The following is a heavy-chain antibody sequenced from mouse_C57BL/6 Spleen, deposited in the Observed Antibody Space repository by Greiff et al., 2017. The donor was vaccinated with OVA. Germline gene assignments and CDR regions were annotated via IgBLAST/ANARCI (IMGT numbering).Heavy chain of an antibody. D-gene: IGHD2-4*01. J-gene: IGHJ2*01. CDR2: ISSGGDYI. V-gene: IGHV5-9-1*02. CDR3: TTYYDYDGFDY. Sequence: EVKLEESGEVLVKPGGSLKLSCAASGFTFSSYAMSWVRQTPEKRLEWVAYISSGGDYIYYADTVKGRFTISRDNARNTLYLQMSSLKSEDTAMYYGTTYYDYDGFDYWGQGTTLTVSS. CDR1: GFTFSSYA.